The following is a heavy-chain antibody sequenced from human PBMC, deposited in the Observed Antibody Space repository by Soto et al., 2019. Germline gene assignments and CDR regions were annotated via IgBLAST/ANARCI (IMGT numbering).Heavy chain of an antibody. CDR1: GFTFSSYG. CDR2: IRYDGSNK. D-gene: IGHD6-19*01. Sequence: GGSLRLSCAASGFTFSSYGMHWVRQAPGKGLEWVAVIRYDGSNKYYADSVKGRFTISRDNSKNTLYLQMNSLRAEDTAVYYCARDGGTVQQWLVRSLRNYFDYWGQGTLVTVSS. CDR3: ARDGGTVQQWLVRSLRNYFDY. J-gene: IGHJ4*02. V-gene: IGHV3-33*01.